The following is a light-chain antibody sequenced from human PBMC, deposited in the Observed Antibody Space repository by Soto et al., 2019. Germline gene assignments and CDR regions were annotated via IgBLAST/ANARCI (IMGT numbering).Light chain of an antibody. CDR2: EVN. CDR3: ASYTRTIPRL. J-gene: IGLJ3*02. Sequence: QSALTQPASVSGSPGQSITISCTGTSSDIGAYDSVSWYQQHPDKAPKLIIYEVNNRPSGVSNRFSGSKSGNTASLTISGLQAEDEADYYCASYTRTIPRLFGGGTKLTVL. V-gene: IGLV2-14*01. CDR1: SSDIGAYDS.